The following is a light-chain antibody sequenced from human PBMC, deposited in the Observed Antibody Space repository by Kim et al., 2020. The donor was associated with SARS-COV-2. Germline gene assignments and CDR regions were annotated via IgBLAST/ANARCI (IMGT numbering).Light chain of an antibody. CDR3: QQSYGISWT. V-gene: IGKV1-39*01. Sequence: DIQMTQSPSSLSAYVGDRVTITCRASQSISTYLNWFQQKPGKPPKLLIYAASNLQRGVPSRFSGSGSGTDFTLTISSLQAEDCASYFSQQSYGISWTICQGTKVDIK. J-gene: IGKJ1*01. CDR2: AAS. CDR1: QSISTY.